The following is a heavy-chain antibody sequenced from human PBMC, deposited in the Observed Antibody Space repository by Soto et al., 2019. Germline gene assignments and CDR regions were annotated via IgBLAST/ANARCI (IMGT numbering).Heavy chain of an antibody. D-gene: IGHD3-22*01. CDR2: ISAYNGNT. CDR3: ARDQNGYYYDSSGYYY. CDR1: GYTFTSYG. Sequence: QVQLVQSGAEVKKPGASVKVSCKASGYTFTSYGISWVRQAPGQGLEWMGWISAYNGNTNYAQKLQGRVTMTTDTSTSTAYMELRSLGSDDTAVYFCARDQNGYYYDSSGYYYWGQGTLVPVSS. J-gene: IGHJ4*02. V-gene: IGHV1-18*01.